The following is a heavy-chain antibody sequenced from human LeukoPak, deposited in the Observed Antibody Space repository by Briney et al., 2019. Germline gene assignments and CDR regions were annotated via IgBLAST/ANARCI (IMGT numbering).Heavy chain of an antibody. D-gene: IGHD3-22*01. CDR1: GFTFGSYS. CDR2: SSDSGGSA. V-gene: IGHV3-23*01. Sequence: QPGGSLRLSCAASGFTFGSYSMSWVRQAPGKGLEWVSASSDSGGSAYYTDSVKGRFTISRDNSRNTLYLQMNSLRAEDSALCFCAKGYDYESSGYPQPFDYWGQGTLVTVSS. CDR3: AKGYDYESSGYPQPFDY. J-gene: IGHJ4*02.